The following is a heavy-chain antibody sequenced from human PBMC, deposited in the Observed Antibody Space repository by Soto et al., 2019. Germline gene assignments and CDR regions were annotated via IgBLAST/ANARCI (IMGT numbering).Heavy chain of an antibody. CDR2: MNPNSGNT. J-gene: IGHJ5*02. Sequence: GASVKVSCKASGYTFTSYDINWVRQATGQGLEWMGWMNPNSGNTGYAQKLQGGVTMTTDTSKSTAYMELRSLRSDDTAVYYCARDLPIVVVAASNWFDPWGQGTLVTV. CDR1: GYTFTSYD. V-gene: IGHV1-8*01. D-gene: IGHD2-15*01. CDR3: ARDLPIVVVAASNWFDP.